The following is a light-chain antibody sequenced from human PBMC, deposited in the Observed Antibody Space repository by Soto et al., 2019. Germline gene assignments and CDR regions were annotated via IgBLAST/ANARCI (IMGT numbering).Light chain of an antibody. CDR1: QSVSSTY. V-gene: IGKV3-20*01. CDR2: GVA. CDR3: QQYGSSLIT. Sequence: EIVLTQSPGTLSLSPGERATLSCRASQSVSSTYLGWYQQRPGQAPRLLIYGVASRATGIPDRFSGSGSGTGFTLTISRLEPEDFAVYYCQQYGSSLITFGQGTRLEIK. J-gene: IGKJ5*01.